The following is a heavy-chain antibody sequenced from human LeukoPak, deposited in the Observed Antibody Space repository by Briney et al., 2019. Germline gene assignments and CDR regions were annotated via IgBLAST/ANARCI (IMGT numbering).Heavy chain of an antibody. J-gene: IGHJ4*02. D-gene: IGHD2-15*01. CDR2: INHSGST. CDR3: ARGQGYCSGGSCYFFDY. CDR1: GGSFSGYY. Sequence: SETLSLTCAVSGGSFSGYYWSWIRQPPGKGLEWIGEINHSGSTNYNPSLKSRVTISVDTSENQFSLKLSSVTAADTAVYYCARGQGYCSGGSCYFFDYWGQGTLVTVSS. V-gene: IGHV4-34*01.